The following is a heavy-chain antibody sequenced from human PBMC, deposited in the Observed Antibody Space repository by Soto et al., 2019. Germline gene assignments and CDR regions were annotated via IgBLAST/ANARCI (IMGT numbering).Heavy chain of an antibody. CDR3: ARQNYYSGMDV. CDR1: GYTFTSYF. V-gene: IGHV1-18*01. J-gene: IGHJ6*02. CDR2: ISAYNGNT. Sequence: QVQLVQSGAEVKKPGASVTVSCNASGYTFTSYFITWVRQAHGQGLEWMGWISAYNGNTNYAQMLQGRVTMTTDTPTATAYMEMRSLRSDDTAVYYCARQNYYSGMDVWGQGTTVSVSS.